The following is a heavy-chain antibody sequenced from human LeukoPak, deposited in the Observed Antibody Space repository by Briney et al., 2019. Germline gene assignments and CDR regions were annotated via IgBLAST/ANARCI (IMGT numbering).Heavy chain of an antibody. CDR3: ARDPAMTTVTDYEFSPLGY. J-gene: IGHJ4*02. Sequence: GASVKVSCKASGHTSTKFAISWVRQAPGQGLEWMGWISAYNGNTNYAQKLQGRVTMTTDTSTSTAYMELRSLRSDDTAVYYCARDPAMTTVTDYEFSPLGYWGQGTLVTVSS. CDR2: ISAYNGNT. V-gene: IGHV1-18*01. CDR1: GHTSTKFA. D-gene: IGHD4-17*01.